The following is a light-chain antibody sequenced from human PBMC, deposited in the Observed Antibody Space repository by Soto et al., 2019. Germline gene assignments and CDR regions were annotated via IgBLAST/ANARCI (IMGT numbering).Light chain of an antibody. CDR2: GAS. CDR3: QQTYSTPYT. CDR1: QTISNF. V-gene: IGKV1-39*01. Sequence: DIQMTQSPSSLSASVGDRITITCRASQTISNFLNWYHQRPGKAPKLLIFGASSLQSGVPSKFTGSGSGTDFTLAISDLQPEDLATYYCQQTYSTPYTFGKGTNLEIK. J-gene: IGKJ2*01.